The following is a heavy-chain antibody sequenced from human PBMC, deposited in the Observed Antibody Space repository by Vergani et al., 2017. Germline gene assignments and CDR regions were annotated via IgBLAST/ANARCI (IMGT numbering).Heavy chain of an antibody. CDR2: IYPGDSDT. Sequence: EVQLVQSGAEVKKPGESLKISCKGSGYSFTSYWIGWVRQMPGKGLEWMGIIYPGDSDTRYSPSFQGQVTSSADKSISTAYLQWSRLKASDTAMYYCARQSTVTNRVDAFEIWGQGTMVTVSS. J-gene: IGHJ3*02. V-gene: IGHV5-51*01. D-gene: IGHD4-17*01. CDR3: ARQSTVTNRVDAFEI. CDR1: GYSFTSYW.